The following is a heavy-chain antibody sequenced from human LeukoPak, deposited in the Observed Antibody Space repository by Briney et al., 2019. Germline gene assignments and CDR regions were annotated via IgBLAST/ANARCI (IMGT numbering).Heavy chain of an antibody. Sequence: GGSLRLSCAASGFSFSSYAMSWVRQAPGKGLEWVSIISDSGGSTYYADSVKGRFTISRDNSKSTLNLQMNSLRAEDTAVYYCAKSLGVVVPAASRWFDPWGQGTLVTVSS. D-gene: IGHD2-2*01. CDR3: AKSLGVVVPAASRWFDP. CDR2: ISDSGGST. CDR1: GFSFSSYA. J-gene: IGHJ5*02. V-gene: IGHV3-23*01.